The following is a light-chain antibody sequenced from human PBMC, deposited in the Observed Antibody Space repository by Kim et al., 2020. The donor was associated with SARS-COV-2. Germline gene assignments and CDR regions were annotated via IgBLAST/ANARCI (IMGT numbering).Light chain of an antibody. Sequence: ELTQPPSASGTPGQRVTISCSGSSSNIGSNTVNWYQQVPGTAPKLLIYNNNERPSGVPDRFSGSKSGTSASLAISGLQSEDEADYYCAAWDDSLNGWVFGGGTKLTVL. V-gene: IGLV1-44*01. CDR1: SSNIGSNT. CDR2: NNN. J-gene: IGLJ3*02. CDR3: AAWDDSLNGWV.